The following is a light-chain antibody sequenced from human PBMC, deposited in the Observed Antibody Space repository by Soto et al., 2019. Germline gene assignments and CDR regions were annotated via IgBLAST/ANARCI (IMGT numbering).Light chain of an antibody. V-gene: IGKV1-5*03. CDR1: QSISSW. CDR2: KAS. Sequence: DIQMTQSPSTLSASVGDRVTITCRASQSISSWLAWYQQKPGKAPKLLIYKASSLESGVPSRFSGSGSGTEFTLTISSLQPDDFSTFYCQQYNSYPLTFGGGTKVEIK. J-gene: IGKJ4*01. CDR3: QQYNSYPLT.